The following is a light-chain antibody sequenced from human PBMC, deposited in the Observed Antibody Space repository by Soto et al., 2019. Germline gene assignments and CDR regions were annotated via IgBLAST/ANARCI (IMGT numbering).Light chain of an antibody. CDR3: SSYTSSSTVV. Sequence: QSALTQPASVSGSPGQAITISCTGTSSEVGGYNYVSWYQQHPGKAPKLMIYDVSNRPSGVSNRFSGSKSGNTASLTISGLQAEDEDDYYCSSYTSSSTVVFGGGTKLTVL. V-gene: IGLV2-14*01. J-gene: IGLJ2*01. CDR1: SSEVGGYNY. CDR2: DVS.